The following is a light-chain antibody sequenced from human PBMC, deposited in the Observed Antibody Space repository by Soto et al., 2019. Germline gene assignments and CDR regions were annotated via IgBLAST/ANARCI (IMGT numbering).Light chain of an antibody. CDR1: SSNIGAGYD. Sequence: QAVLTQPPSVSGAPGQRVTISCTGSSSNIGAGYDLHWYQQLPGTAPKLIIYGKSNRPPGGPDRLSGSKSGTSAAMAITGLQAEDEADYYCQSSDSSLSGVVFGGGTKLTVL. J-gene: IGLJ2*01. CDR2: GKS. CDR3: QSSDSSLSGVV. V-gene: IGLV1-40*01.